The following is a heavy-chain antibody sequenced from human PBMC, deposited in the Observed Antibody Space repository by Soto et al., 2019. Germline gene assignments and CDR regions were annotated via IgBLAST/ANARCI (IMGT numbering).Heavy chain of an antibody. V-gene: IGHV3-53*02. CDR2: TFTGGST. Sequence: EVQLVETGGGLIQPGGSLRLSCLASGFSVTTNYIIWVRQPLGKGLEWVSTTFTGGSTHYADSVKGRFSISRDNSKNTVYLQMNNLRVEDTAVYYCAKKPPSSIQGWAFGMDVWGQGTTVSVSS. CDR1: GFSVTTNY. CDR3: AKKPPSSIQGWAFGMDV. D-gene: IGHD1-26*01. J-gene: IGHJ6*02.